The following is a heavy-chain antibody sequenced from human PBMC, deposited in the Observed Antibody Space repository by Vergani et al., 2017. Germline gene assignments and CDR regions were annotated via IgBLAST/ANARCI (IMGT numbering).Heavy chain of an antibody. J-gene: IGHJ6*02. CDR1: GFTFSSYG. CDR3: ARPPMSKEYYYGMDV. Sequence: QVQLVESGGGVVQPGRSLRLSCAASGFTFSSYGMHWVRQAPGKGLEWVAVIWYDGSNKYYADSVKRRFTISRDNSKNTLYLQMNSLRAEDTAVYYCARPPMSKEYYYGMDVWGQGTTVTVSS. CDR2: IWYDGSNK. V-gene: IGHV3-33*01.